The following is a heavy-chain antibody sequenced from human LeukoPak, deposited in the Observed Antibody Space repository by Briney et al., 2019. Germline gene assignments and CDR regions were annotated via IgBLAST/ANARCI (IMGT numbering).Heavy chain of an antibody. CDR3: ARFRITMVRGVTVHYYYYGMDV. CDR2: ISYDGSNK. D-gene: IGHD3-10*01. J-gene: IGHJ6*02. V-gene: IGHV3-30-3*01. Sequence: QSGGSLRLSCAASGFTFSSYAMHWVRQAPGKGLEWVAVISYDGSNKYYADSVKGRFTIPRDNSKNTLYLQMNSLRAEDTAVYYCARFRITMVRGVTVHYYYYGMDVWGQGTTVTVSS. CDR1: GFTFSSYA.